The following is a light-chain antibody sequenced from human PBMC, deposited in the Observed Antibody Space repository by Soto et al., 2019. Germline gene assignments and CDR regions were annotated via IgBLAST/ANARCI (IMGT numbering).Light chain of an antibody. CDR3: QQRSNWPT. J-gene: IGKJ4*01. V-gene: IGKV3-11*01. CDR2: DAS. CDR1: QSVSSY. Sequence: DIVFTQFPGTLSLSPGERATLSCRASQSVSSYLAWYQQKPGQAARLLIYDASNRATGIPARFSGSGSGTDFTLTISSLEPEDFAVYYCQQRSNWPTFGGGTKVDNK.